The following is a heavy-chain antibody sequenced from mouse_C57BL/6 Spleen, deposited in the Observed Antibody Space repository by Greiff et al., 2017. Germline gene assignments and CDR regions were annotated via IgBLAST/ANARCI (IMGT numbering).Heavy chain of an antibody. V-gene: IGHV1-69*01. CDR2: IDPSDSYT. Sequence: QVQLQQSGAELVMPGASVKLSCKASGYTFTSYWMHWVKQRPGQGLEWIGEIDPSDSYTNYNQKFKGKSTLTVDKSSSTAYMQLSSLTSEDSAVYYCARSIYYDYDGLFAYWGQGTLVTVSA. CDR1: GYTFTSYW. D-gene: IGHD2-4*01. J-gene: IGHJ3*01. CDR3: ARSIYYDYDGLFAY.